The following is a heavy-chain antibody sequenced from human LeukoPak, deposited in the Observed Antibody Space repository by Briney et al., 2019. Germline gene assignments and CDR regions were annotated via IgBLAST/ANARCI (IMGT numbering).Heavy chain of an antibody. J-gene: IGHJ4*02. V-gene: IGHV3-48*03. CDR1: GFTFSSYE. CDR2: ISSSGSTI. D-gene: IGHD2-15*01. CDR3: ARPGGGSYCSGGSCYDY. Sequence: GGSLRLSCAASGFTFSSYEMNWVRQAPGKGLEWVSYISSSGSTIYYADSVKGRFTISRDNAKNTLHLQMSSLRAEDTAVYYCARPGGGSYCSGGSCYDYWGQGALVTVSS.